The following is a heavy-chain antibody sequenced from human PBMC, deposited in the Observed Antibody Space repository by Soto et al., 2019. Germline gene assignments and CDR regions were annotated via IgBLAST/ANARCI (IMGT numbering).Heavy chain of an antibody. CDR1: GFTFGDYA. CDR2: IRSKAYGGTT. CDR3: IREQNYSGYYYLPFDY. V-gene: IGHV3-49*03. Sequence: GGSLRLSCTASGFTFGDYAMSWFRQAPGKGLEWVGFIRSKAYGGTTEYAASVKGRFTISRDDSKSIAYLQMNSLKTEDTAVYYCIREQNYSGYYYLPFDYWGQGTLVTVSS. D-gene: IGHD3-22*01. J-gene: IGHJ4*02.